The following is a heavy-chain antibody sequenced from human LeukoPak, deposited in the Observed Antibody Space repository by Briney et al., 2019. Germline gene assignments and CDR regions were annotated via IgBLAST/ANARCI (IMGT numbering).Heavy chain of an antibody. V-gene: IGHV1-18*01. J-gene: IGHJ6*02. D-gene: IGHD4-11*01. Sequence: ASVKVSCKASGYTLSNYAMSWVRQAPGQGLEWMGYINPYCGNTDYAKKFQGRVTMGTDTSTSIAYMELRGLTLDDTAVYFCARGGKTTPFYYYYGMDVWGQGTTVTVSS. CDR2: INPYCGNT. CDR1: GYTLSNYA. CDR3: ARGGKTTPFYYYYGMDV.